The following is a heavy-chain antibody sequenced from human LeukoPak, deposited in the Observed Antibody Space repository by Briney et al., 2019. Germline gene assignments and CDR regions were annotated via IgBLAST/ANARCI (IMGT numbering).Heavy chain of an antibody. J-gene: IGHJ4*02. CDR3: AESFSGGVAATLDY. CDR2: ISYDGSNK. D-gene: IGHD2-15*01. CDR1: GFTFSSYA. V-gene: IGHV3-30*04. Sequence: GGSLRLSCAASGFTFSSYAMRWVRQAPGKGLEWVAVISYDGSNKYYADSVKGRFTISRDNSKNTLYLQMNSLRAEDTAVYYCAESFSGGVAATLDYWGQGTLVTVSS.